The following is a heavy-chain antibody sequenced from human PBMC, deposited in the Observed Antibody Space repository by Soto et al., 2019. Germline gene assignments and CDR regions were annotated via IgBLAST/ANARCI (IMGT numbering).Heavy chain of an antibody. D-gene: IGHD1-1*01. V-gene: IGHV1-2*04. Sequence: GASVKVSCKASGYTFTGYYMHWVRQAPGQGLEWMGWVNPNSGGTNYAQKFQGWATMTRDTSISTAYMELSRLRSDDTAVYYCARDGRRGPINAFDIWGQGTMVTVSS. CDR3: ARDGRRGPINAFDI. J-gene: IGHJ3*02. CDR1: GYTFTGYY. CDR2: VNPNSGGT.